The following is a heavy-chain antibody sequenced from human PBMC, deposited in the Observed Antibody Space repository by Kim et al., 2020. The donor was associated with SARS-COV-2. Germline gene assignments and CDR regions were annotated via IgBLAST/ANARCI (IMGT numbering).Heavy chain of an antibody. CDR3: AAGTTVGKFDS. CDR2: IVVGSGNT. Sequence: SVKVSCKASGFTFSNSAVQWVRQARGQRLEWIGWIVVGSGNTRYTQKFQERVTVTRDMSTNTAYMELRSLRSGDTAVYYCAAGTTVGKFDSWGQGTLVT. V-gene: IGHV1-58*01. J-gene: IGHJ4*02. D-gene: IGHD4-17*01. CDR1: GFTFSNSA.